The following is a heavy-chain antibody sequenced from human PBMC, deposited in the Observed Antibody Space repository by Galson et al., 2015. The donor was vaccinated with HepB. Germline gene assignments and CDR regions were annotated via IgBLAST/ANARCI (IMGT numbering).Heavy chain of an antibody. V-gene: IGHV4-59*08. CDR2: VYYGGNI. J-gene: IGHJ5*02. CDR3: VRHAVGDIWSGYSKNWFDP. CDR1: GGSISNYY. D-gene: IGHD3-3*01. Sequence: SETLSLTCTVSGGSISNYYFSWIRQPPEKGLEWIGYVYYGGNIDYNPSLKSRVTISADTSKNQVSLKLNSVTAADTAVYYCVRHAVGDIWSGYSKNWFDPWGQGTLVTVSS.